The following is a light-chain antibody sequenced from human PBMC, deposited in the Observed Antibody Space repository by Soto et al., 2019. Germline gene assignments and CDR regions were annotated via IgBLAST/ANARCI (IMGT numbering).Light chain of an antibody. J-gene: IGKJ1*01. CDR1: QSISSY. CDR2: DAS. V-gene: IGKV1-5*01. Sequence: DIKMTQSPSSLSAYVGDRVTITCRASQSISSYLNWYQQKPGKAPKLLIYDASSLESGVPSRFSGSGSGTEFTLTISSLQPDDFATYYCQQYNSYSPTTFGQGTKVDI. CDR3: QQYNSYSPTT.